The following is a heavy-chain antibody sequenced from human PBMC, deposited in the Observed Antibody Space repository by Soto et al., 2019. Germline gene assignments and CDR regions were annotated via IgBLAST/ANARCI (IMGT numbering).Heavy chain of an antibody. CDR3: ARDVLAGTFDY. Sequence: GGSLRLSCAASGFTVSSNYMSWVRQAPGKGLEWVSVIYSGGSTYYADSVKGRFTISRDNSKNTLYLQMNSLRAEDTAVYYCARDVLAGTFDYWGQGTLVTVSS. V-gene: IGHV3-66*01. J-gene: IGHJ4*02. CDR2: IYSGGST. CDR1: GFTVSSNY. D-gene: IGHD3-10*01.